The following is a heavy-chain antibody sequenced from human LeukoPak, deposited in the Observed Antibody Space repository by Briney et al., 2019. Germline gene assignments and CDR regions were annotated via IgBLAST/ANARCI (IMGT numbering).Heavy chain of an antibody. V-gene: IGHV3-74*01. J-gene: IGHJ4*02. D-gene: IGHD3-16*02. CDR2: INSDGSST. Sequence: GGSLRLSCAASGFTFSSYWMHWVRQAPGKGLVWVSRINSDGSSTSYADSVKGRFTISRDNAKNTLYLQMNSLRAEDTAVYYCARGTTFGGVIVNWGQGTLVTVSS. CDR1: GFTFSSYW. CDR3: ARGTTFGGVIVN.